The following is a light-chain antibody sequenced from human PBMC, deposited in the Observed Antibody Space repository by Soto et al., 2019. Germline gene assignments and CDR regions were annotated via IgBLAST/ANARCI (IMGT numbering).Light chain of an antibody. V-gene: IGKV1-5*01. Sequence: DIQMTQSPSTLSASVGDRVTITCRASQSINNWLAWYQQKPGKAPNLLISDSSDLQSGVPSRFSGSGSGTEFTLTISSLQPDDFATYYCQQYNVYWTFGQGTKVDI. CDR2: DSS. CDR3: QQYNVYWT. J-gene: IGKJ1*01. CDR1: QSINNW.